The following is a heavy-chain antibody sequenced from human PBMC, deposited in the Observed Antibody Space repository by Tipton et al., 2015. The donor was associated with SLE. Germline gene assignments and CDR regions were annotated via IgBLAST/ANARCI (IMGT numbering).Heavy chain of an antibody. J-gene: IGHJ3*02. CDR3: ASNAFDI. CDR2: IKSKTDGGTT. Sequence: SLRLSCAASGFTFSNAWMSWVRQAPGKGLEWVGRIKSKTDGGTTDYAAPVKGRFTISRDNSKNTLYLQMNSLRAEDTAVYYCASNAFDIWGQGTMVTVSS. V-gene: IGHV3-15*01. D-gene: IGHD6-6*01. CDR1: GFTFSNAW.